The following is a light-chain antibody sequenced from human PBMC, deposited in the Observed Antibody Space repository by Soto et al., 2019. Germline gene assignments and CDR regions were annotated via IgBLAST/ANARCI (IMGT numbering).Light chain of an antibody. CDR2: DVS. CDR1: QSVRSY. CDR3: QKRGNGPT. J-gene: IGKJ4*01. Sequence: EIVLTQSPATLSLSPGERATLSCRASQSVRSYLSWYQQKPGQAPRLLIFDVSKRAPGIPARFSGSGSGTDFTLTISSLEPEDFAVYYCQKRGNGPTFGGGTKVEIK. V-gene: IGKV3-11*01.